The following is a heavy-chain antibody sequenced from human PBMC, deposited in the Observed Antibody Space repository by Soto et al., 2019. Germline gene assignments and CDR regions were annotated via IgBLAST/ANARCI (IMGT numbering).Heavy chain of an antibody. J-gene: IGHJ4*02. Sequence: GGSLRLSCAASGFTFSSYSFNWVRQAPGKGLEWLSYIGSSSTTIYYADSVKGRFIISRDNAKNSLYLQMNSLRPEDTAVYYCAREKQLAFDNWGQGTRVTVCS. V-gene: IGHV3-48*01. CDR1: GFTFSSYS. CDR3: AREKQLAFDN. D-gene: IGHD6-13*01. CDR2: IGSSSTTI.